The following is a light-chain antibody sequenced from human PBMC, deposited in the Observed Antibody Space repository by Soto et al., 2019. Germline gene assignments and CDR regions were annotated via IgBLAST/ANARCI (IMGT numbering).Light chain of an antibody. Sequence: EIVLTQSPGTLSLSPGERATLSCRASQSVSSSYLAWYQQKPGQAPRLLIYGASSRATGIPDRFSGSGSGTDLTLTFSRLEPEDFAVYYCQQYGSSRTFGQGTKVDIK. CDR1: QSVSSSY. V-gene: IGKV3-20*01. CDR3: QQYGSSRT. J-gene: IGKJ1*01. CDR2: GAS.